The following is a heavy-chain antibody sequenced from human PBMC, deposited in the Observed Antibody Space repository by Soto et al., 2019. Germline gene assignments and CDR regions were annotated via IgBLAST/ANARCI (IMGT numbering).Heavy chain of an antibody. D-gene: IGHD1-7*01. J-gene: IGHJ5*01. CDR1: GGSISSSSYY. CDR2: IYYSGST. CDR3: ARQGLSYNWNLNWFDS. V-gene: IGHV4-39*01. Sequence: TSETLSLTRTVSGGSISSSSYYWGWIRQPPGKGLEWIGSIYYSGSTYYNPSLKSRVTISVDTSKNQFSLKLSSVTAADTAVYYCARQGLSYNWNLNWFDSWGQGTLVTVSS.